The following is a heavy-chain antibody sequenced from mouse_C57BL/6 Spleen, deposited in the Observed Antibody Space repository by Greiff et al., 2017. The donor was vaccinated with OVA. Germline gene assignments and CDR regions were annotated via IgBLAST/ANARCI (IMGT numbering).Heavy chain of an antibody. CDR3: AQLGAWFAY. D-gene: IGHD4-1*02. CDR1: GYTFTDYY. V-gene: IGHV1-76*01. J-gene: IGHJ3*01. Sequence: VQLQESGAELVRPGASVKLSCKASGYTFTDYYINWVKQRPGQGLEWIARIYPGSGNTYYNEKFKGKATLTAEKSSSTAYMQLSSLTSEDSAVYFCAQLGAWFAYWGQGTLVTVSA. CDR2: IYPGSGNT.